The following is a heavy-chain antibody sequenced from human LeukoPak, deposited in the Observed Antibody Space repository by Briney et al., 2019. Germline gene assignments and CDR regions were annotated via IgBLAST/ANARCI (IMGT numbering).Heavy chain of an antibody. Sequence: PGGSLRLSCAASGFTFSAFSMNWVRQAPGKGLEWVSAISSSSSGIYYTDSVKGRFTISRDNANNFLYLQVSSLRAEDTAVFFCARNDYSILSGYDYWGQGTLVTVSS. CDR3: ARNDYSILSGYDY. V-gene: IGHV3-21*01. CDR1: GFTFSAFS. CDR2: ISSSSSGI. J-gene: IGHJ4*02. D-gene: IGHD4-11*01.